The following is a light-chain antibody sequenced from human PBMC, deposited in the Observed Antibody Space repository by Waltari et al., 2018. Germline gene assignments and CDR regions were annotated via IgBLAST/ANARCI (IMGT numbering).Light chain of an antibody. V-gene: IGLV1-44*01. J-gene: IGLJ3*02. CDR1: SSNIGRNT. CDR2: IVN. CDR3: ATWDDSLNAWV. Sequence: QSVLTQPPSASGTPGQRVTMSCSGSSSNIGRNTVTWYQQLPGTAPNLLIYIVNQRPSGVPDRFAGSRCGTSASLAISGLQSEDEADYHCATWDDSLNAWVFGGGTKLTVL.